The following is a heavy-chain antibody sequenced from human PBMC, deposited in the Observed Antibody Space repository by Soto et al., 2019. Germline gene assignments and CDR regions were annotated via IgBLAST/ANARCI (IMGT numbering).Heavy chain of an antibody. J-gene: IGHJ4*02. CDR3: ARDAYDYGDFAGIGY. CDR1: GYTFTSYY. V-gene: IGHV1-46*01. Sequence: QVQLMQSGAEVKKPGASVKVSCKASGYTFTSYYMHWVRQAPGQGLEWMGIINPSGGSTSYAQKFQGRVTMTRDTSTSTVYMELSSLRSEDTAVYYCARDAYDYGDFAGIGYWGQGTLVTVSS. D-gene: IGHD4-17*01. CDR2: INPSGGST.